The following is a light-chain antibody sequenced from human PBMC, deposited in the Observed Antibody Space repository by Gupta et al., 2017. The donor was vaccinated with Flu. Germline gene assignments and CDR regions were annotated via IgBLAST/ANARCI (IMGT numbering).Light chain of an antibody. Sequence: DIQMTQSPSSVSASVGDRVTITCRASHIISSWLAWYHQKPGKAPKLLIYGASTLHSGVPSRFRGSGSGRVFTLTITGLQTEDFGTYYCQQSNSYPRTFGHGTKVDIK. J-gene: IGKJ3*01. CDR1: HIISSW. CDR3: QQSNSYPRT. CDR2: GAS. V-gene: IGKV1-12*01.